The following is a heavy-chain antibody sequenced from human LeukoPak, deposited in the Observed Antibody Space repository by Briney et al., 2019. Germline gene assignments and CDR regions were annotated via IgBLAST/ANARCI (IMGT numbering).Heavy chain of an antibody. Sequence: SETLSLTCTVSAVSISSSNSYWGWIRQPPGKGLEWIGSIYYSGSTYYNPSLKSRVTISVDTSKNQFSLKLSSVTAADTAVYYCARSSYYDILVDYWGQGTLVTVSS. CDR2: IYYSGST. V-gene: IGHV4-39*01. D-gene: IGHD3-9*01. CDR3: ARSSYYDILVDY. J-gene: IGHJ4*02. CDR1: AVSISSSNSY.